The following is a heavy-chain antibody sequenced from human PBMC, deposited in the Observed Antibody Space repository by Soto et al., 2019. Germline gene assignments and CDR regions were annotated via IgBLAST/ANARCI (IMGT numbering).Heavy chain of an antibody. Sequence: ASVKVSCKASGYTFPGYYMHWVRQAPGQGLEWMGWINPNSGGTNYEQKFQGWVTMTRDPSISTAYMELSRLRSDDTAVYYCARDSGGSSEDQLDDWGQGTLVTVSS. J-gene: IGHJ4*02. CDR1: GYTFPGYY. D-gene: IGHD2-15*01. V-gene: IGHV1-2*04. CDR2: INPNSGGT. CDR3: ARDSGGSSEDQLDD.